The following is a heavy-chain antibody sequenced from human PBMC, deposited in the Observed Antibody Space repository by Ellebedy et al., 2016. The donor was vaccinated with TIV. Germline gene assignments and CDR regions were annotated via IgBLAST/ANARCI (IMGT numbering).Heavy chain of an antibody. D-gene: IGHD5-18*01. Sequence: PGGSLRLSCAASGFTFSSYSMNWVRHAPGKGLEWVSYISSSSSTIYYADSVKGRFTISRDKSKNTMYLQMNSLRAEDTAVYYCAGHGDRAMTHWGQGTLVTVSS. J-gene: IGHJ4*02. V-gene: IGHV3-48*01. CDR2: ISSSSSTI. CDR1: GFTFSSYS. CDR3: AGHGDRAMTH.